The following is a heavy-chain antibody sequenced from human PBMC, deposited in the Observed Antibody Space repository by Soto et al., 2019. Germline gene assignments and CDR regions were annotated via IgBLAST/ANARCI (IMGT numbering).Heavy chain of an antibody. V-gene: IGHV5-51*01. CDR3: ARHLSYYYYGMDV. J-gene: IGHJ6*02. CDR2: IYPGDSDT. Sequence: GESLKISCKGSGYSFASYWIGWVRQMPGKGLEWMGIIYPGDSDTTYSPSFQGQVTISADKSIYTAYLRWSSLKASDTAVYYCARHLSYYYYGMDVWGPGTTVTVSS. CDR1: GYSFASYW.